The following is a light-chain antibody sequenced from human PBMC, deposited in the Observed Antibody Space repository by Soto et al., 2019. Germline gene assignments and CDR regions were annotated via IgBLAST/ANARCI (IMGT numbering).Light chain of an antibody. Sequence: QAVVTQPPSASGTPGQKITISCSGSSSNIGFNIVNWYQQLPGTAPKLLIYSNHQRPSGVPDRFSGSKSGTSASLAISGLQSEDEADYYCAAWDDSLNGHVVFGGGTKLTVL. J-gene: IGLJ2*01. CDR1: SSNIGFNI. CDR3: AAWDDSLNGHVV. V-gene: IGLV1-44*01. CDR2: SNH.